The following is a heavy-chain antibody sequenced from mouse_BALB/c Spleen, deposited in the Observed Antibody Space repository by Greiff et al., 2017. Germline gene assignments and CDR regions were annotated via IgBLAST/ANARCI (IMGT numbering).Heavy chain of an antibody. D-gene: IGHD1-1*01. CDR1: GFTFSDYG. CDR3: ARITTVVATRYFDV. CDR2: ISNLAYSI. V-gene: IGHV5-15*02. Sequence: EVQLVESGGGLVQPGGSRKLSCAASGFTFSDYGMAWVRQAPGKGPEWVAFISNLAYSIYYADTVTGRFTISRENAKNTLYLEMSSLRSEDTAMYYCARITTVVATRYFDVWGAGTTVTVSS. J-gene: IGHJ1*01.